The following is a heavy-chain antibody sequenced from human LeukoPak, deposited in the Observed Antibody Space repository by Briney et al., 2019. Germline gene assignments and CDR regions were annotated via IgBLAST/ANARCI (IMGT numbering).Heavy chain of an antibody. Sequence: ASVKVSCKASGYTFTSYGINWVRQAPGQGLEWMGWISAYNGNTNYAQKLQGRVTMTTDTSTSTVYMELRSLRSDDTAVYYCARRNFDGSGSYNYWGQGTLVTVSS. CDR2: ISAYNGNT. V-gene: IGHV1-18*04. D-gene: IGHD3-10*01. J-gene: IGHJ4*02. CDR1: GYTFTSYG. CDR3: ARRNFDGSGSYNY.